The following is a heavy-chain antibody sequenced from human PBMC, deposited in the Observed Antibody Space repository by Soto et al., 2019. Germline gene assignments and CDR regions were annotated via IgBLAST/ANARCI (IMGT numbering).Heavy chain of an antibody. CDR3: ARVYGYYYHYMDV. CDR2: ISPDSGNT. CDR1: GYSLTDYA. Sequence: QAYLEQSGAEVKKPGASVKVSCKASGYSLTDYAIPWVRQASGQGLEYVGWISPDSGNTDYAHKFQGRVTMTSNTSRNTAYMEVSSLRSDDTAVYYCARVYGYYYHYMDVWGKGTTVTVSS. D-gene: IGHD2-8*01. V-gene: IGHV1-8*01. J-gene: IGHJ6*03.